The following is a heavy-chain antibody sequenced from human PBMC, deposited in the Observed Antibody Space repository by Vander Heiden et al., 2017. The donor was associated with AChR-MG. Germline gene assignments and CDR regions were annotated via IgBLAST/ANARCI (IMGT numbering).Heavy chain of an antibody. CDR2: IDYSGST. J-gene: IGHJ4*02. V-gene: IGHV4-59*01. Sequence: QVQLQESGPGLVKPSETLSLTCTVPGGSISSYYWSWIRQPPGKGLEWIGYIDYSGSTNYNPSLKSRVTISVDTSKNQFSLKLSSVTAADTAVYYCARAGGAARPFAYWGQGTLVTVSS. D-gene: IGHD6-6*01. CDR3: ARAGGAARPFAY. CDR1: GGSISSYY.